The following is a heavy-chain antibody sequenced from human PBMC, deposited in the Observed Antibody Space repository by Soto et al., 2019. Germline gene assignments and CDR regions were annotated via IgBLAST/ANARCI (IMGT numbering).Heavy chain of an antibody. CDR3: ARGMGGDDFWSGYSPPYYYYYMDV. V-gene: IGHV3-11*01. J-gene: IGHJ6*03. CDR2: ISSSGSTI. CDR1: GFTFSDYY. Sequence: QVQLVESGGGLVKPGGSLRLSCAASGFTFSDYYMSWIRQAPGKGLEWVSYISSSGSTIYYADSVKGRFTISRDNAKNSLYLQMNSLRAEDTAVYYCARGMGGDDFWSGYSPPYYYYYMDVWGRGTTVTVSS. D-gene: IGHD3-3*01.